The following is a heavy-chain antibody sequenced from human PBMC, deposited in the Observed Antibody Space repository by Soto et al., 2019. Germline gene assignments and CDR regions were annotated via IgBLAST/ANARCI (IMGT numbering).Heavy chain of an antibody. CDR1: GGSFSGYQ. CDR2: FNDSGNI. V-gene: IGHV4-34*02. Sequence: QVQLQQWGAGLLKPSETLSLTCAVYGGSFSGYQWTWIRQTPEMVLEWIGEFNDSGNINYNPSLKSRVTILVATANEQISLRLSSVTAAATAVYYCARGLILWFGELSRRGGYYYYMDVWGKGTAVTVSS. J-gene: IGHJ6*03. CDR3: ARGLILWFGELSRRGGYYYYMDV. D-gene: IGHD3-10*01.